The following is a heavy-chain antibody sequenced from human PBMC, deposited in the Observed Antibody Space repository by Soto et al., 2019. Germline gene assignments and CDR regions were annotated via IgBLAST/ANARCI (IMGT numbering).Heavy chain of an antibody. CDR1: GYTFTSYA. J-gene: IGHJ4*02. D-gene: IGHD6-19*01. Sequence: QVQLVQSGAEVKKPGASVKVSCKASGYTFTSYAMHWVRQAPGQRLEWMGWINAGNGNTKYSQKFQGRVTITRDTYASTAYMELSSLRSEDTAVYDCASAAVAGTRGFDYWGQGTLVTVSS. V-gene: IGHV1-3*01. CDR3: ASAAVAGTRGFDY. CDR2: INAGNGNT.